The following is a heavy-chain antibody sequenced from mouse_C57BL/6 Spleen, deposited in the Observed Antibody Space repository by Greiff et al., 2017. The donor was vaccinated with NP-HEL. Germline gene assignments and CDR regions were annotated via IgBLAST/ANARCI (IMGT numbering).Heavy chain of an antibody. V-gene: IGHV5-4*01. Sequence: VQLKESGGGLVKPGGSLKLSCAASGFTFSSYAMSWVRQTPEKRLEWVATISDGGSYTYYPDNVKGRFTISRDNAKNNLYLQMSHLKSEDTAMYYCARDGDYGSSLDYWGQGTTLTVSS. CDR3: ARDGDYGSSLDY. D-gene: IGHD1-1*01. CDR2: ISDGGSYT. J-gene: IGHJ2*01. CDR1: GFTFSSYA.